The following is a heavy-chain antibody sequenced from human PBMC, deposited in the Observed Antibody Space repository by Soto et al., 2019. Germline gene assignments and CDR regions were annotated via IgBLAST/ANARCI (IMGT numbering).Heavy chain of an antibody. CDR3: AKGPPYFDDYGDYVLDY. CDR2: ISYDGSNK. CDR1: GFTFSSYG. D-gene: IGHD4-17*01. J-gene: IGHJ4*02. V-gene: IGHV3-30*18. Sequence: QVQLVESGGGVVQPGRSLRLSCAASGFTFSSYGMHWVRQAPGKGLEWVAVISYDGSNKYYADSVKGRFTISRDNSKNTLYLQMNSLRAEDTAVYYCAKGPPYFDDYGDYVLDYWGQGTLVTVSS.